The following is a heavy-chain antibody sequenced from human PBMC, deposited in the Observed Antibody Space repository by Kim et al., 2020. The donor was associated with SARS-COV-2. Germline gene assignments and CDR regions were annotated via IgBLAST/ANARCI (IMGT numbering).Heavy chain of an antibody. D-gene: IGHD3-22*01. CDR1: GGSFSGYY. V-gene: IGHV4-34*01. CDR3: ARGLGRRYDSSGYYFPYYYGMDV. J-gene: IGHJ6*02. CDR2: INHSGST. Sequence: SETLSLTCAVYGGSFSGYYWSWIRQPPGKGLEWIGEINHSGSTNYNPSLKSRVTISVDTSKNQFSLKLSSVTAADTAVYYCARGLGRRYDSSGYYFPYYYGMDVWGQGTTVTVSS.